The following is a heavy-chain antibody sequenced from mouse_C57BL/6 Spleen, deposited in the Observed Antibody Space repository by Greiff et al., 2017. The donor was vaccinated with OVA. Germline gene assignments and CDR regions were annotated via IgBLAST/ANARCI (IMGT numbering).Heavy chain of an antibody. D-gene: IGHD4-1*01. CDR3: ARLGRDYFDY. V-gene: IGHV5-6*01. CDR1: GFTFSSYG. J-gene: IGHJ2*01. CDR2: ISSGGSYT. Sequence: EVMLVESGGDLVKPGGSLKLSCAASGFTFSSYGMSWVRQTPDKRLEWVATISSGGSYTYYPDSVKGRFTISRDNAKNTLYLQMGSLKSEDTAMYYCARLGRDYFDYWGQGTTLTVSS.